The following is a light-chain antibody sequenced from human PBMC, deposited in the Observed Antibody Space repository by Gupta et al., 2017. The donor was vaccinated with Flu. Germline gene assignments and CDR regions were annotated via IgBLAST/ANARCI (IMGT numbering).Light chain of an antibody. CDR2: AAS. Sequence: TQSPSSLSASVGDRVTITCRASQRITTYLNWYQQSPGIRPKLLISAASNLQSGVPSRFSGSGSGTDFTLTISSLQPEDFATYYCQQRYSSPFSFGQWTKLDIK. CDR1: QRITTY. J-gene: IGKJ2*03. V-gene: IGKV1-39*01. CDR3: QQRYSSPFS.